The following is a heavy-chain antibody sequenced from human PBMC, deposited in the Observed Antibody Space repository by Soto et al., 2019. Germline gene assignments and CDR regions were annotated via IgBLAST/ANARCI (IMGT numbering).Heavy chain of an antibody. V-gene: IGHV4-39*07. D-gene: IGHD4-17*01. Sequence: SETLSLTCTVSGGSISSSSYYWGWIRQPPGKGLEWIGSIYYSGSTYYNPSLKSLVTISVDTSKNQFSLKLSSVTAADTAVYYCARRYGASFDYWGQGTLVTVSS. CDR2: IYYSGST. J-gene: IGHJ4*02. CDR1: GGSISSSSYY. CDR3: ARRYGASFDY.